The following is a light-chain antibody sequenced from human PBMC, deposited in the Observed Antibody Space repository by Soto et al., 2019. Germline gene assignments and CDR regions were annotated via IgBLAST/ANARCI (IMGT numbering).Light chain of an antibody. V-gene: IGKV1-39*01. CDR3: QQSYRTPYT. CDR1: QGISTY. J-gene: IGKJ2*01. Sequence: DLQMTQSPSSLSASVGDRVTITCRASQGISTYLLWYQQRQGRAPKLLIYDASSSLSGVPSRFSGSGSGTDFTLTISSLQPEDFATYYCQQSYRTPYTFGQGTKLETK. CDR2: DAS.